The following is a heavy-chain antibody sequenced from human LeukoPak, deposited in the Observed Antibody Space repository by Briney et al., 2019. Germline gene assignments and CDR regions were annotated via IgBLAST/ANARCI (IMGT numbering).Heavy chain of an antibody. V-gene: IGHV1-46*01. D-gene: IGHD6-13*01. CDR3: AHPTEYSSSWYGNWFGP. Sequence: ASVKVSCKASGYTFTGYYMHWVRQAPGQGLEWMGIINPSGGSTSYAQKFQGRVTMTRDMSTSTVYMELSSLRSEDTAVYYCAHPTEYSSSWYGNWFGPWGQGTLVTVSS. CDR1: GYTFTGYY. CDR2: INPSGGST. J-gene: IGHJ5*02.